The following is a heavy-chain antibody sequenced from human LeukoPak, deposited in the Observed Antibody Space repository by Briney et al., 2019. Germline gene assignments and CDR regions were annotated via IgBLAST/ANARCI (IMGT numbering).Heavy chain of an antibody. V-gene: IGHV4-34*01. D-gene: IGHD3-10*01. CDR3: ASYTVRGVIISDY. CDR2: INHSGST. J-gene: IGHJ4*02. Sequence: ASETLSLTCAVYGGSFSGYYWSWIRQPPGKGLEWIGEINHSGSTNYNPSLKSRVTISVDTSKNQFSLKLSSVTAADTAVYYCASYTVRGVIISDYWGQGTLVTVSS. CDR1: GGSFSGYY.